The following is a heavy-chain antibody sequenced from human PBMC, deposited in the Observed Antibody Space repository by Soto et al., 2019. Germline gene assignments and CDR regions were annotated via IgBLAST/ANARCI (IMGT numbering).Heavy chain of an antibody. V-gene: IGHV1-18*01. J-gene: IGHJ3*02. CDR2: ISAYNGNT. CDR3: AIDTTVGSDALDI. CDR1: GYTFTNYG. Sequence: QVQLVQSGAEMGQSGASVKVSCKASGYTFTNYGITWVRQAPGQGLEWMGWISAYNGNTNYEQKFQDRVTMTTDTSTSTAYMEVRSLRYDDAAVYYCAIDTTVGSDALDIWGQGTMVTVSS. D-gene: IGHD4-17*01.